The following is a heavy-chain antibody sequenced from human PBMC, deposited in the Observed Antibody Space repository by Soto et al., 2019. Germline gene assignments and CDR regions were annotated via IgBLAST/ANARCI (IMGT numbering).Heavy chain of an antibody. V-gene: IGHV4-59*01. Sequence: SETLSLTCTVSGASISSFYWSWIRQPPGKGLEWIGYIFHSGSTNYNPSLKSRATISVDTPKNLFSLKLSSVTAAATAVYYCARDRNGRHHFDYWGKGTLVTVSS. CDR3: ARDRNGRHHFDY. CDR2: IFHSGST. CDR1: GASISSFY. J-gene: IGHJ4*02. D-gene: IGHD1-26*01.